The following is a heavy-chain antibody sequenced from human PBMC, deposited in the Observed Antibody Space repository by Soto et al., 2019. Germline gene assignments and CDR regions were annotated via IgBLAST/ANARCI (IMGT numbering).Heavy chain of an antibody. Sequence: ASVKVSCKASGYTFTYYPIHWVRQAPGQRLEWMGWINIGNGNTASSQKFQDRVTITRETSASTAYMELTSLRSEDTAVYYCAREPLCGGRCYDNYFDPWGQGTLVTVS. CDR2: INIGNGNT. J-gene: IGHJ5*02. CDR3: AREPLCGGRCYDNYFDP. CDR1: GYTFTYYP. V-gene: IGHV1-3*04. D-gene: IGHD2-15*01.